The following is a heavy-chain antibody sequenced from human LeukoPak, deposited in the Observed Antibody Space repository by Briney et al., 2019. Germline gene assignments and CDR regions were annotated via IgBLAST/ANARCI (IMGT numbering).Heavy chain of an antibody. CDR3: AREEVNQGMITVDH. D-gene: IGHD3-16*01. CDR1: GYTFTSYY. J-gene: IGHJ4*02. Sequence: ASVKVSCTASGYTFTSYYMHWVRPAPGQGLEWMGVINPSGGSTSYAQKFQGRVTMTRDTSTSTVYMELSSLRSEDTAVYYCAREEVNQGMITVDHWGQGTLVTVSS. CDR2: INPSGGST. V-gene: IGHV1-46*01.